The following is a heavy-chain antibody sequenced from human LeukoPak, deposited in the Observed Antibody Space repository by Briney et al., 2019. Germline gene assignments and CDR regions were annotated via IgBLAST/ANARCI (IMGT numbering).Heavy chain of an antibody. J-gene: IGHJ4*02. CDR3: ARDRGVRRDIITEYFDY. CDR1: GFTFSNYG. V-gene: IGHV3-33*01. Sequence: PGGSLRLSCAASGFTFSNYGMHWVRQAPGKGLEWVAVTWNGGNDKYYADSVKGRFTISRDDSKKTMYLQMNSLRAEDTAVYYCARDRGVRRDIITEYFDYWGQGTLVTVSS. CDR2: TWNGGNDK. D-gene: IGHD3-10*01.